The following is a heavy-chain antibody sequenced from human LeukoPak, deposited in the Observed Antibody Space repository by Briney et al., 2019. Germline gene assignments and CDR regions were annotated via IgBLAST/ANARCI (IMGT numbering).Heavy chain of an antibody. J-gene: IGHJ4*02. D-gene: IGHD5-18*01. CDR3: ARDRSYGYSAAGDY. Sequence: GGSLRLSCAASGFTFSSYAMHWVGKAPGKGLEWVAVISYDGSNKYYADSVKGRFTISRDNSKNTLYLQMNSLRAEDTAVYYCARDRSYGYSAAGDYWGQGTLVTVSS. CDR2: ISYDGSNK. CDR1: GFTFSSYA. V-gene: IGHV3-30*04.